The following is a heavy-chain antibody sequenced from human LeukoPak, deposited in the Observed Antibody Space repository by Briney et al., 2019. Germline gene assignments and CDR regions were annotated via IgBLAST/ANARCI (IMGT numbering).Heavy chain of an antibody. Sequence: SETLSLTCAVYGGSFSGYYWSWIRQPPGKGLEWIGEINHSGSTNYNPSLKSRVTISVDTSKNQFSLKLSSVTAADTAVYYCARSESPFPWGRLRDFDYWGQGTLVTVSS. CDR1: GGSFSGYY. D-gene: IGHD3-16*01. V-gene: IGHV4-34*01. J-gene: IGHJ4*02. CDR3: ARSESPFPWGRLRDFDY. CDR2: INHSGST.